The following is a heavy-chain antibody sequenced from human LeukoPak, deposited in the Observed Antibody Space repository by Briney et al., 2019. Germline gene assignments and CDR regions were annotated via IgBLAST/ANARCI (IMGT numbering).Heavy chain of an antibody. Sequence: SETLSLTCSVSGGSISSSSSYWGWIRQPPGKGLEWIGSIYYSGSSFDNPALKSRVTISVDTSKNQFSLKLSSVTAADTAVYYCARSPEGDAFDIWGQGTMVTVSS. CDR1: GGSISSSSSY. CDR3: ARSPEGDAFDI. CDR2: IYYSGSS. V-gene: IGHV4-39*07. J-gene: IGHJ3*02.